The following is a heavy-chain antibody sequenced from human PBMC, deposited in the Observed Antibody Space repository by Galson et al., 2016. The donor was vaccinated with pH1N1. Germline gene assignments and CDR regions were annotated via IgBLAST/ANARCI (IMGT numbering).Heavy chain of an antibody. V-gene: IGHV4-39*07. CDR3: SRGSDWAKTGDFL. CDR1: GGSISSETYY. J-gene: IGHJ4*02. D-gene: IGHD7-27*01. Sequence: ETLSLTCSVSGGSISSETYYWGWIRRPPGKGLEWIGEIHPFGSASYNPSLKSRVTMSLDTSKKQLSLQLKSVTGADTAVYYCSRGSDWAKTGDFLWGQGTLVTVSS. CDR2: IHPFGSA.